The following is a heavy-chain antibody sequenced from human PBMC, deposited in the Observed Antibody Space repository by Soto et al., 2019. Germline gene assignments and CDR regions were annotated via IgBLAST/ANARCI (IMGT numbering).Heavy chain of an antibody. Sequence: QVQMVQSGPEVKKPGASVKVSCKTSGYTFTSYGVAWVRQAPGQGLEWMGWISTSKGDTTYAQKFQGRVTMTTDTSTSTDYLELRSLRFDDTAVYYCATRSPAFDFWGQGTLVTVSS. CDR3: ATRSPAFDF. V-gene: IGHV1-18*01. CDR2: ISTSKGDT. J-gene: IGHJ4*02. CDR1: GYTFTSYG.